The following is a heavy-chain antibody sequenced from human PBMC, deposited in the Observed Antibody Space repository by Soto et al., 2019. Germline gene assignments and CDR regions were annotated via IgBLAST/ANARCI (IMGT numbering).Heavy chain of an antibody. V-gene: IGHV3-30*02. CDR2: MSYDGSDT. J-gene: IGHJ4*02. D-gene: IGHD3-10*02. CDR1: GFMFSNNG. CDR3: TIVRVADSALDH. Sequence: SGGSLRLSCVGSGFMFSNNGMHWVRQTPGKGLEWVAFMSYDGSDTFYADSVKGRFTISRDNSKNTLFLHMSNLRAEDTAMYYCTIVRVADSALDHWGQGTLVTVSS.